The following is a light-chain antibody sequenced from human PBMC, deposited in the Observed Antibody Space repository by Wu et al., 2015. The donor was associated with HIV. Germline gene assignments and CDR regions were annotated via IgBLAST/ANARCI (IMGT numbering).Light chain of an antibody. CDR2: DAS. J-gene: IGKJ4*01. V-gene: IGKV3-20*01. Sequence: IVLTQSPGTLSLSLGERATLSCRASRTVSSSYLAWYQQKPGQAPRLLIYDASSRATGIPDRFSGSGSGTDFTLTISRLEPEDFAVYYCQQYGTSILTFGGGTKVEIK. CDR1: RTVSSSY. CDR3: QQYGTSILT.